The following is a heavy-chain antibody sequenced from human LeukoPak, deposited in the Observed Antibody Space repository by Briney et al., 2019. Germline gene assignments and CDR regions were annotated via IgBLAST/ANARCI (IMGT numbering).Heavy chain of an antibody. D-gene: IGHD2-15*01. CDR1: GASISSNY. Sequence: SETLSLTCSVSGASISSNYWTWIRQPPRKGLEWIGYIYNSEYLNYSPSLKSRVTISVDTSRNHFSLKLSSVTAADTAVYYCATSGGTSDYYYYMDVWGKGTTVTVSS. CDR3: ATSGGTSDYYYYMDV. J-gene: IGHJ6*03. V-gene: IGHV4-59*01. CDR2: IYNSEYL.